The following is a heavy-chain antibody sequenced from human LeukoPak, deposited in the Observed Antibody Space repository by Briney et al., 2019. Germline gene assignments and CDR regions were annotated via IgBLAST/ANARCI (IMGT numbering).Heavy chain of an antibody. D-gene: IGHD6-13*01. CDR1: GFTLSNFW. CDR2: IKQDGSDK. Sequence: GGSLRLSCAASGFTLSNFWMSWVRQAPGKGLEWVANIKQDGSDKYYVDSVKGRFTISRDNTKNSLFLQMNNLRAEDTAVYYCARDFYTSSWYWFDPWGQGTLVTGSS. V-gene: IGHV3-7*01. CDR3: ARDFYTSSWYWFDP. J-gene: IGHJ5*02.